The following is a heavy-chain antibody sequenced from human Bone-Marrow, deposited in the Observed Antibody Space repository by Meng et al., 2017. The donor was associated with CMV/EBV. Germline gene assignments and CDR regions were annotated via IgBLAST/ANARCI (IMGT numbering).Heavy chain of an antibody. D-gene: IGHD1-14*01. CDR1: GYTFTDYY. Sequence: ASVKVSCKASGYTFTDYYMHWVRQATGQGLEWMGIINPSGGSTSYAQNFQGRVTMTRDTSTSTVYMELSSLRSEDTAVYYCARAHPPQNAFDIWGQGTMVTVSS. CDR3: ARAHPPQNAFDI. CDR2: INPSGGST. V-gene: IGHV1-46*01. J-gene: IGHJ3*02.